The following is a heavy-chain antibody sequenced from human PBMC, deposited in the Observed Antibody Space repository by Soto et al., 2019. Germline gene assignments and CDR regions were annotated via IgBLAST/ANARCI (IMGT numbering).Heavy chain of an antibody. V-gene: IGHV4-34*01. CDR3: ASTRPTVTYAFDI. CDR1: GGSFSGYY. J-gene: IGHJ3*02. CDR2: INHSGST. Sequence: SETLSLTCAVYGGSFSGYYWSWIRQPPGKGLEWIGEINHSGSTNYNPSLKSRVTISVDTSKNQFSLKLSSVTAADTAVYYCASTRPTVTYAFDIWGQGTMVTVSS. D-gene: IGHD4-17*01.